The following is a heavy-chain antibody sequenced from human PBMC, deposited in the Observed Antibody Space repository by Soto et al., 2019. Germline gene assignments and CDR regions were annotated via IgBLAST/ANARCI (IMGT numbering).Heavy chain of an antibody. J-gene: IGHJ3*02. Sequence: GSLRLSCAVSGFICSSYDMSWVRQAPGKGLEWVSTILVGGSTDYEDSVKGRFTISRDTSKNTVYLQMNSLTAGDTAFYYCAKATATSGGAFEIYGQGTMVTVSS. CDR1: GFICSSYD. D-gene: IGHD1-1*01. CDR3: AKATATSGGAFEI. V-gene: IGHV3-23*01. CDR2: ILVGGST.